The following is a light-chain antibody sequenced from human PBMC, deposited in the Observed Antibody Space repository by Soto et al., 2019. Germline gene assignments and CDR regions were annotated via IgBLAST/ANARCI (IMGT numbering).Light chain of an antibody. CDR2: DVS. CDR1: SSDVGGYNY. V-gene: IGLV2-14*01. Sequence: QSVLTQPASVSGSPGQSITISCTGTSSDVGGYNYVSWYQQHPGKAPKLMIYDVSNRPSGVSNRFSGSKSVNTASLTISGLQAEDEADYYCSSYTSSSTYVFGTGTKLTV. J-gene: IGLJ1*01. CDR3: SSYTSSSTYV.